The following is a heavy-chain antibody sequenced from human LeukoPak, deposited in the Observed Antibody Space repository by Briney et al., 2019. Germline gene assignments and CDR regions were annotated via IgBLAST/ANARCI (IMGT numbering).Heavy chain of an antibody. CDR2: ISGSGGST. J-gene: IGHJ3*02. CDR3: AKVQVDIVVVPAAHAFDI. D-gene: IGHD2-2*01. CDR1: GFTFSSYA. Sequence: GGSLRLSCAASGFTFSSYAMSWVRQAPGKGLEWVSAISGSGGSTYYADSVKGRFTISRDNSKNTLYLQMNSLRAKDTAVYYCAKVQVDIVVVPAAHAFDIWGQGTMVTVSS. V-gene: IGHV3-23*01.